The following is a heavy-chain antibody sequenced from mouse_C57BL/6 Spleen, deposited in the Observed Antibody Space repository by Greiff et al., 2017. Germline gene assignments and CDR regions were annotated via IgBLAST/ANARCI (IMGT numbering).Heavy chain of an antibody. J-gene: IGHJ4*01. V-gene: IGHV2-2*01. D-gene: IGHD2-4*01. Sequence: QVQLQQSGPGLVQPSQSLSITCTVSGFSLTSYGVHWVRQSPGKGLEWLGVIWSGGSTVYNAAFISRLSISKDNSKSQVFFKMNSLQADDTAIYYWARDDYPHAMDYWGQGTSVTVSS. CDR3: ARDDYPHAMDY. CDR1: GFSLTSYG. CDR2: IWSGGST.